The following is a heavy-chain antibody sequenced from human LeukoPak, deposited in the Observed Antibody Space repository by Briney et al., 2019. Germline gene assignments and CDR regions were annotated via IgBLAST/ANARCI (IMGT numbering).Heavy chain of an antibody. CDR1: GFTFSNYA. V-gene: IGHV3-30*02. D-gene: IGHD3-3*01. CDR3: AKVSPISPSGYLDY. CDR2: IRYDGSIK. J-gene: IGHJ4*02. Sequence: GGSLRLSCAASGFTFSNYAMSWVRQAPGKGLDWVAFIRYDGSIKDHADSVKGRFTISRDNSKNTLFLQMNSLRDEDTAMYYYAKVSPISPSGYLDYWGQGTPVTVSS.